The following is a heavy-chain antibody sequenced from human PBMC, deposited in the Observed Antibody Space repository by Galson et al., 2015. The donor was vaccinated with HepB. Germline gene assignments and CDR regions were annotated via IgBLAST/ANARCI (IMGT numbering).Heavy chain of an antibody. CDR3: ATASHCGGDCYSGNRYYYYMDV. CDR1: GGTFSSYA. CDR2: IIPIFGTA. D-gene: IGHD2-21*01. V-gene: IGHV1-69*13. J-gene: IGHJ6*03. Sequence: SVKVSCKASGGTFSSYAISWVRQAPGQGLEWMGGIIPIFGTANYAQKFQGRVTITADESTSTAYMELSSLRSEDTAVYYCATASHCGGDCYSGNRYYYYMDVWGKGTTVTVSS.